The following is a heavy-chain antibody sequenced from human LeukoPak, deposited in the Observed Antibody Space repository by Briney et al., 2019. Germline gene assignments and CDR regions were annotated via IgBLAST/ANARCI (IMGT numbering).Heavy chain of an antibody. Sequence: WGSLRLSCAASGFTFSNYEMHWVRQAPGKGLVWVSRINSDGINTSYADSVKGRFTISRDNAKNTLNLQMNSLRAEDTAVYYCARDLGQYYDTSDNWFDPWGQGTLVTVSS. D-gene: IGHD3-22*01. V-gene: IGHV3-74*01. CDR3: ARDLGQYYDTSDNWFDP. CDR1: GFTFSNYE. J-gene: IGHJ5*02. CDR2: INSDGINT.